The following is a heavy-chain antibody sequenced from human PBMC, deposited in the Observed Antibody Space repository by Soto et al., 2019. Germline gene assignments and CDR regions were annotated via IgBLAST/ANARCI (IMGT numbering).Heavy chain of an antibody. J-gene: IGHJ6*02. D-gene: IGHD2-15*01. CDR3: ARGLRTGNYGMDV. CDR2: IIPMFETV. V-gene: IGHV1-69*01. Sequence: QEQLLQSGAEVRKPGCSVKVSCKASGGTFDNYAVSWVRQAPGQGLEWMGGIIPMFETVNYAQRFQGRLTIAADESTSTAYMELTSLTSADTASYFCARGLRTGNYGMDVWGQGTTVTVTS. CDR1: GGTFDNYA.